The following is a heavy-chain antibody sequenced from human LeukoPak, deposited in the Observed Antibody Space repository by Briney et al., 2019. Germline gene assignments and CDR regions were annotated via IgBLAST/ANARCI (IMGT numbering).Heavy chain of an antibody. CDR3: AKDGAPSRWFGRNYFDY. CDR1: GFTFSSYG. J-gene: IGHJ4*02. D-gene: IGHD3-10*01. V-gene: IGHV3-30*18. Sequence: GGSLRLSCAASGFTFSSYGMHWVRQAPGKGLEWVAVISYDGSNKYYADSVKGRFTISRDNSKNTLYLQMNSLRAEDTAVYYCAKDGAPSRWFGRNYFDYWGQGTLVTVSS. CDR2: ISYDGSNK.